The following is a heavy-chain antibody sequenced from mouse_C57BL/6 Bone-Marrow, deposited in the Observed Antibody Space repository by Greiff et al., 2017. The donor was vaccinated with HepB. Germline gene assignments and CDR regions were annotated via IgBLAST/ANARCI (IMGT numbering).Heavy chain of an antibody. CDR1: GFTFSDYY. J-gene: IGHJ2*01. Sequence: EVQRVESEGGLVQPGSSMKLSCTASGFTFSDYYMAWVRQVPEKGLEWVANINYDGSSTYYLDSLKSRFIISRDNAKNILYLQMSSLKSEDTDTYYCARELGQPYFDYWGQGTTLTVPS. CDR3: ARELGQPYFDY. D-gene: IGHD3-3*01. V-gene: IGHV5-16*01. CDR2: INYDGSST.